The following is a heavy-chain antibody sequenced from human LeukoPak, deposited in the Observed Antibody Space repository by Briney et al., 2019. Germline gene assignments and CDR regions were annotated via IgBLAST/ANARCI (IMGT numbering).Heavy chain of an antibody. J-gene: IGHJ5*02. Sequence: PSETLSLTCTVSGGSISSYYWSWIRQPPGKGLEWIGYIYYSGSTNYNPSLKSRVTISVDTSKNQFSLKLSSVTAADTAVYYCARVREGGYCSSTSCLENWFDPWGQGTLVTVSS. V-gene: IGHV4-59*08. CDR2: IYYSGST. CDR1: GGSISSYY. D-gene: IGHD2-2*03. CDR3: ARVREGGYCSSTSCLENWFDP.